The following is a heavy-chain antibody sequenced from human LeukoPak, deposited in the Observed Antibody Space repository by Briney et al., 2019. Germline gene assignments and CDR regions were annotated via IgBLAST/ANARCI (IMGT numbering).Heavy chain of an antibody. Sequence: GGSLRLSCAASGFTFNIYAMSWVRQAPGKGLEWISTVTGSGGDTYYADSVKGRFTISRDNSKNTVYLQMNSLRPEDTAMYYCANQRRDSSSSPFRYHLDYWGQGILVTVSS. J-gene: IGHJ4*02. D-gene: IGHD6-6*01. CDR2: VTGSGGDT. V-gene: IGHV3-23*01. CDR1: GFTFNIYA. CDR3: ANQRRDSSSSPFRYHLDY.